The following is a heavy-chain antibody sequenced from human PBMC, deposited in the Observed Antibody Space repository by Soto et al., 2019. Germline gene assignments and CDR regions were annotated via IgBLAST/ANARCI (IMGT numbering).Heavy chain of an antibody. D-gene: IGHD6-13*01. J-gene: IGHJ6*02. CDR3: ARDWAAAGILMYYYYGMDV. CDR2: ISSSSSTI. Sequence: GGSLRLSCAASGFTFSSYSMNWVRQAPGKGLEWVSYISSSSSTIYYAGSVKGRFTISRDNAKNSLYLQMNSLRDEDTAVYYCARDWAAAGILMYYYYGMDVWGQGTTVTVSS. V-gene: IGHV3-48*02. CDR1: GFTFSSYS.